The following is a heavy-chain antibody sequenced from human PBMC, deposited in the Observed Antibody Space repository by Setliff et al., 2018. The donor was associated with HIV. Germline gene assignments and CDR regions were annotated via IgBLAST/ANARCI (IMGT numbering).Heavy chain of an antibody. J-gene: IGHJ6*02. Sequence: SETLSLTCNVSGGSISSYYWNWIRQPPGKGLEWIGYIYYSGGTNYNPSLKSRVTISLDTSKNQVSLKLSSVAAADTAVYYCARDGPHYYGMDVWGQGTTVTVSS. CDR2: IYYSGGT. V-gene: IGHV4-59*01. CDR1: GGSISSYY. CDR3: ARDGPHYYGMDV.